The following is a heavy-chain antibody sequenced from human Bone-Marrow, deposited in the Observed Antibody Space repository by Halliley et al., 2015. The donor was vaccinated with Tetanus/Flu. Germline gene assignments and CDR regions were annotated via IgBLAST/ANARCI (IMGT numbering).Heavy chain of an antibody. J-gene: IGHJ5*02. D-gene: IGHD5-12*01. CDR2: ISGSGGTT. V-gene: IGHV3-23*01. Sequence: VSGISGSGGTTYYAGSVKGRFTISRDNARNTLYLQMNRLRAEDPAVYYCAKGRDGSNPVPQTWGQGTLVTVSS. CDR3: AKGRDGSNPVPQT.